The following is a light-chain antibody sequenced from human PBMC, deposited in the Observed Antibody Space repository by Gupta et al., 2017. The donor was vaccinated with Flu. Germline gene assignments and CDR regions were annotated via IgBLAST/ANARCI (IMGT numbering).Light chain of an antibody. Sequence: QSALTQPPSASGSPGQSVTISCTGTSSDVGGYNYVSWYQQHPGKAPKLMIYEVSKRPSGVPDRFSVSKSGNTASLTVSGLQAEDEADDYCSSYAGSNNWGVFGGGTKLTVL. V-gene: IGLV2-8*01. CDR2: EVS. J-gene: IGLJ3*02. CDR3: SSYAGSNNWGV. CDR1: SSDVGGYNY.